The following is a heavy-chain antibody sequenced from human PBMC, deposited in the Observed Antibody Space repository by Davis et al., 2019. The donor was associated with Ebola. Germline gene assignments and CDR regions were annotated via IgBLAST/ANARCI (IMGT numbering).Heavy chain of an antibody. V-gene: IGHV6-1*01. J-gene: IGHJ4*02. Sequence: LRLSCAISGDSVSSNSAAWNWIRQSPSRGLEWLGRTYYRSKWYNDYVVSVKSRITINPDTSKNQFSLQLNSVTPEDTAVYYCARRMTTPRREYFDYWGQGALVTVSS. CDR3: ARRMTTPRREYFDY. CDR1: GDSVSSNSAA. CDR2: TYYRSKWYN. D-gene: IGHD4-11*01.